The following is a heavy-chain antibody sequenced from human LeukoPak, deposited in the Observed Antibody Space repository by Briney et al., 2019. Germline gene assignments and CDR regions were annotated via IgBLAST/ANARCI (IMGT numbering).Heavy chain of an antibody. CDR2: IDPNSGGT. V-gene: IGHV1-2*02. CDR3: ARDKQLDWAHYYYYYMDV. Sequence: ASVKVSCKASGYTFTCYYMHWVRQAPGQGLEWMGWIDPNSGGTNFAQKIQGRVTMTRDTSISTAYMELSRLRSDDTAVYYCARDKQLDWAHYYYYYMDVWGKGTTVTVSS. CDR1: GYTFTCYY. J-gene: IGHJ6*03. D-gene: IGHD1-1*01.